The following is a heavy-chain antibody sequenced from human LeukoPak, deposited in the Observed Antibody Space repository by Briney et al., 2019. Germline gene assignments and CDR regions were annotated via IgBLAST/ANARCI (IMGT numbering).Heavy chain of an antibody. Sequence: SETLSLTCTVSGGSISSYFWSWIRQPAGKGLEWIGRMYTSGITNYNPSLKSRVTMSVDTSKNQFSLKLSSVTAADTAVYYCARDLGPDCSSTRCYALDVWGQGTTVTVSS. CDR3: ARDLGPDCSSTRCYALDV. CDR2: MYTSGIT. V-gene: IGHV4-4*07. CDR1: GGSISSYF. D-gene: IGHD2-2*01. J-gene: IGHJ6*02.